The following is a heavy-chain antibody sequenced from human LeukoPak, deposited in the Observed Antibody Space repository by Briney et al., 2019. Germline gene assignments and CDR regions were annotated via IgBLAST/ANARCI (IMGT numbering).Heavy chain of an antibody. D-gene: IGHD3-3*01. CDR2: IYYSGRT. J-gene: IGHJ5*02. CDR1: GASIRSHY. V-gene: IGHV4-59*11. Sequence: SETLSLTCTVSGASIRSHYWSWIRQPPGKGLEWIGYIYYSGRTNYNPSLKSRVTLSVDTSKNQFSLKLNSVTAADTAVYYCARDRSFWSWFDPWGQGTLVTVSS. CDR3: ARDRSFWSWFDP.